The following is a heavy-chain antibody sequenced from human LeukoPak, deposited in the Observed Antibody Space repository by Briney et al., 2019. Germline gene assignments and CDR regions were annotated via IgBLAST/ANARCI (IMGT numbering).Heavy chain of an antibody. CDR2: INHSGST. Sequence: SETLSLTCAVYGGSFSGYYWSWIRQPPGKGLEGIGEINHSGSTNYNPSLKSRVTISVDTSKNQCSLKLSFVTAADTAVYYCARPSGGEYGRRLWYFDYWGQGTLVTVSS. CDR1: GGSFSGYY. CDR3: ARPSGGEYGRRLWYFDY. D-gene: IGHD3-16*01. V-gene: IGHV4-34*01. J-gene: IGHJ4*02.